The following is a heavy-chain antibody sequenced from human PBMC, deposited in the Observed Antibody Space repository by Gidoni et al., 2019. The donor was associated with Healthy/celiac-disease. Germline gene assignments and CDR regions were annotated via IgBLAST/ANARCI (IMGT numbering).Heavy chain of an antibody. CDR2: ISGSGGST. CDR3: AKDFQRGITLYWYFDL. J-gene: IGHJ2*01. V-gene: IGHV3-23*01. Sequence: EVQLLESGGGLVQPGGSLRLSCAASGFTFSSYAMSWVRQAPGKGLEWVSAISGSGGSTYYADSVKGRFTISRDNSKNTLYLQMNSLRAEDTAVYYCAKDFQRGITLYWYFDLWGRGTLVTVSS. D-gene: IGHD3-16*01. CDR1: GFTFSSYA.